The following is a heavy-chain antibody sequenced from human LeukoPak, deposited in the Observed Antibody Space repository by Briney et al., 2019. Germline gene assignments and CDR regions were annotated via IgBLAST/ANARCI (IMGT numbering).Heavy chain of an antibody. V-gene: IGHV3-21*04. J-gene: IGHJ4*02. D-gene: IGHD2-15*01. CDR3: ARARYCSGGSCYYFDY. Sequence: GGSLRLSCAASGFTFSSYAMSWVRQAPGKGLEWVSSISSSSSYIYYADSVKGRFTISRDNAKNSLYLQMNSLRAEDTAVYYCARARYCSGGSCYYFDYWGQGTLVTVSS. CDR1: GFTFSSYA. CDR2: ISSSSSYI.